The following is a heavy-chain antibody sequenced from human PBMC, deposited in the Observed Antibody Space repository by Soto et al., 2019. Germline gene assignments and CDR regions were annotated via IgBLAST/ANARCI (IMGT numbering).Heavy chain of an antibody. Sequence: GESLKISCKGSGYSFTSYWIGWVRQMSGKGLEWMVIIYPGDSDTRYSPSFQGQVTISADKSITTADLQWSSLKASDAAMYYCARAIAARRDYYYYGMDVWGQGTTVTVSS. CDR2: IYPGDSDT. V-gene: IGHV5-51*01. J-gene: IGHJ6*02. D-gene: IGHD6-6*01. CDR3: ARAIAARRDYYYYGMDV. CDR1: GYSFTSYW.